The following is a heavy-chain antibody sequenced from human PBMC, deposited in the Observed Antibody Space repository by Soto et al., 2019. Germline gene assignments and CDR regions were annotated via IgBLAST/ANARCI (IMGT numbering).Heavy chain of an antibody. J-gene: IGHJ6*02. CDR1: GGSISSYY. D-gene: IGHD4-17*01. Sequence: AETLSLTCTVSGGSISSYYWSWIRQPPGKGLEWIGYIYYSGSTYYNPSLKSRVTISVDTSKNQFSLKLSSVTAADTAVYYCARSLTTVVTMGVWGQGTTVTVSS. CDR2: IYYSGST. CDR3: ARSLTTVVTMGV. V-gene: IGHV4-59*08.